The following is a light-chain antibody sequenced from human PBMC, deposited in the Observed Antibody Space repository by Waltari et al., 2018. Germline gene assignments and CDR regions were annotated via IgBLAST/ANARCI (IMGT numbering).Light chain of an antibody. J-gene: IGKJ1*01. V-gene: IGKV1-39*01. CDR1: QSISSY. CDR3: QESYSSPPST. CDR2: AAS. Sequence: DIQMTQSPSSLSASVGDRVTITCRASQSISSYLNWYQQKPGKAPKLLIYAASSLQSGVPSRFSGRGSGTEFSLTISGLQPDDFATYYCQESYSSPPSTFGQGTKVDIK.